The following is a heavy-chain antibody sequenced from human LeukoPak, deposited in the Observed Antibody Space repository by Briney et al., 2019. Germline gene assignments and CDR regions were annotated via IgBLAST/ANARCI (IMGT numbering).Heavy chain of an antibody. D-gene: IGHD6-19*01. CDR3: ARDPSNTSGRYIYFDY. Sequence: ASVKVSCKASGYTFTGYYMHWVRQAPGQGLEWMGWISAFNGDTNYAQNFKGRVTMTTDTSTRTAYMELRSLRSDDTAVYYCARDPSNTSGRYIYFDYWGQGTLVTVSS. CDR2: ISAFNGDT. CDR1: GYTFTGYY. J-gene: IGHJ4*02. V-gene: IGHV1-18*04.